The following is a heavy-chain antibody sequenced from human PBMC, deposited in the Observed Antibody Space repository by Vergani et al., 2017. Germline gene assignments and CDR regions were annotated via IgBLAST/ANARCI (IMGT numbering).Heavy chain of an antibody. CDR1: GFTFSSYE. J-gene: IGHJ5*02. Sequence: EVQLVESGGGLVQPGGFLRLSCAASGFTFSSYEMNWVRQAPGKGLEWVSYISSSGSTIYYADSVKGRFTISRDNAKNSLYLQMNSLRAEDTAVYYCATLDIVVVVAASRTNWFDPWGQGTLVTVSS. D-gene: IGHD2-15*01. CDR2: ISSSGSTI. V-gene: IGHV3-48*03. CDR3: ATLDIVVVVAASRTNWFDP.